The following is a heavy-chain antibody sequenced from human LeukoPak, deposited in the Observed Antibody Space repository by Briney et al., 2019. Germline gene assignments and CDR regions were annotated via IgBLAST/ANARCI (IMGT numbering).Heavy chain of an antibody. V-gene: IGHV1-2*02. CDR2: INPNSGGT. J-gene: IGHJ4*02. Sequence: GASVKVSCKASGYSFTGYYIHWVRQAPGQGLEWMGWINPNSGGTKYAHNFQGRVTMTRDTSINTAYMELSRLGSDDTAVYYCTRYSIGTRSDYWGQGTLVTVSS. CDR1: GYSFTGYY. D-gene: IGHD6-6*01. CDR3: TRYSIGTRSDY.